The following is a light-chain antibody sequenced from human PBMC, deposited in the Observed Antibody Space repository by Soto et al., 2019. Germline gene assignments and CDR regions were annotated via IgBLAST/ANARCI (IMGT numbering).Light chain of an antibody. J-gene: IGKJ5*01. V-gene: IGKV1-33*01. CDR1: QNINNY. Sequence: IEMTQSQYSLSASVGDRVTITCQASQNINNYLNWYQQKPGRAPKLLIYDASNLEAGVPSRFRGSGSGTDFTFTISRLQPEDIATYYCQQYENLPTFGQGTRLETK. CDR2: DAS. CDR3: QQYENLPT.